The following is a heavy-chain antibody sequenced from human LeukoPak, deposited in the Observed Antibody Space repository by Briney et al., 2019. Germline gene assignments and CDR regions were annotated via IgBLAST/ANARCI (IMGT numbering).Heavy chain of an antibody. Sequence: WASVKVSCKASGYTFTSYYKHWVRQAPGQGLEWMGIINPSGGSTSYAQKFQGRVTMTRDTSTSTVYMELSSLRSEDTAVYYCARDWNDILTGYYRTRPTSYYFDYWGQGTLVTVSS. V-gene: IGHV1-46*01. CDR3: ARDWNDILTGYYRTRPTSYYFDY. CDR1: GYTFTSYY. D-gene: IGHD3-9*01. J-gene: IGHJ4*02. CDR2: INPSGGST.